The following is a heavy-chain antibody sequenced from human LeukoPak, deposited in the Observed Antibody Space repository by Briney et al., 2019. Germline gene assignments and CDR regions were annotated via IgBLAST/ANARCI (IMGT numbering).Heavy chain of an antibody. CDR3: ARVMLYGSGRFDY. D-gene: IGHD3-10*01. V-gene: IGHV3-74*01. CDR2: INSDGSST. J-gene: IGHJ4*02. Sequence: PGGSLRLSCAASGFTFSSYWMHWVRHAPGKGLVWVSRINSDGSSTSYADSVKGRFTISRDNAKNTLYLQMNSLRAEDTAVYYCARVMLYGSGRFDYWGQGTLVTVSS. CDR1: GFTFSSYW.